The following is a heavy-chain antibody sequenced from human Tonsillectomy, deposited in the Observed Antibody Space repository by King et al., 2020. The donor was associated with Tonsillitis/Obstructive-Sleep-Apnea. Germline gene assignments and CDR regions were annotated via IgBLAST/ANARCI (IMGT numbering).Heavy chain of an antibody. J-gene: IGHJ4*02. CDR3: AKANPFYFPIPDY. Sequence: VQLVESGGGLVQPGGSLRLSCAASGFTFSSFAVSWVRQAPGKGLEWVSTIGGGGISTYYADSVKGRFTISRDNSKNTLYLQMNSLRAEDTALYYCAKANPFYFPIPDYWGQGTLVTVSS. V-gene: IGHV3-23*04. CDR2: IGGGGIST. CDR1: GFTFSSFA. D-gene: IGHD2/OR15-2a*01.